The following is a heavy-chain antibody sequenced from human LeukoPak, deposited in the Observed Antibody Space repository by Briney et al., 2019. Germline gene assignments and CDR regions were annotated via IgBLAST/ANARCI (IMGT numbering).Heavy chain of an antibody. CDR1: GFTFNSYT. Sequence: GGSPRLSCAASGFTFNSYTMNWVRQAPGKGLEWVSSISTGSSYIYYADSMKGRFTISRDNAKNSLYLQMYSLRAEDTAVYYCAREACSGGRCYLFYGMDVWGQGTTVTVSS. CDR3: AREACSGGRCYLFYGMDV. V-gene: IGHV3-21*01. D-gene: IGHD2-15*01. J-gene: IGHJ6*02. CDR2: ISTGSSYI.